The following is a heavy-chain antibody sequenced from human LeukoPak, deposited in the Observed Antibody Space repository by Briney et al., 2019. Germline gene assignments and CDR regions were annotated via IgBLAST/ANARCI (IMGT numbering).Heavy chain of an antibody. J-gene: IGHJ4*02. Sequence: GGSLRLSCTASGFTFGDYAMSWFRQAPGKGLEWVSSISSSSSYIYYADSVKGRFTISRDNAKNSLYLQMNSLRAEDTAVYYCARELTYYYDSSGYYFDYWGQGTLVTVSS. CDR1: GFTFGDYA. V-gene: IGHV3-21*01. D-gene: IGHD3-22*01. CDR3: ARELTYYYDSSGYYFDY. CDR2: ISSSSSYI.